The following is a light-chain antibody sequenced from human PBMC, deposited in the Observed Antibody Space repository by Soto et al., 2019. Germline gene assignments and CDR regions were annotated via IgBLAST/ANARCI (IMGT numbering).Light chain of an antibody. J-gene: IGKJ4*01. Sequence: EIVFTQSPGTPSLSPGGRATLSCRASQSVSSIYLAWYQQKPGQAPRLLIYGTSSRATGIPDRFSGSGSGTDFTLTISRLEPEDIAVYYCQQYGSSALTFGGGTKVDIK. CDR3: QQYGSSALT. CDR1: QSVSSIY. CDR2: GTS. V-gene: IGKV3-20*01.